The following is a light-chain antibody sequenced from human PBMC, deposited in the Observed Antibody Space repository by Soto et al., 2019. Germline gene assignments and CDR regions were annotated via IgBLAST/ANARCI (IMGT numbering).Light chain of an antibody. J-gene: IGKJ4*01. V-gene: IGKV3-20*01. CDR3: QQHSRSIT. CDR1: QSVNNNY. Sequence: VWTQSPGTLSLSPGERATLSCRASQSVNNNYLAWYQQKPGQSPRLLIYGASIRATAVPDRFSGSASGTDFTLTISRLEPEDSAVYYCQQHSRSITFGGGTKVDIK. CDR2: GAS.